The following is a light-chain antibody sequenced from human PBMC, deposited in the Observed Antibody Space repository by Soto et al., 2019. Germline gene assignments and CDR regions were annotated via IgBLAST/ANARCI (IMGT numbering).Light chain of an antibody. CDR2: GAS. V-gene: IGKV3-20*01. J-gene: IGKJ4*01. CDR3: QQYGSSPGT. CDR1: QSVSSY. Sequence: EIVLTQSPGNLSLSPGERATLSCRASQSVSSYLAWYQQKRGQAPSLLISGASSSAPGIPDRFSGSGSGTDFTLTISRLEPKEFAVYYCQQYGSSPGTFGGGTKVEIK.